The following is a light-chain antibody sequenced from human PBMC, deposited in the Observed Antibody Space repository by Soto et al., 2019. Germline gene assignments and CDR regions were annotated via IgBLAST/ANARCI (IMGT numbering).Light chain of an antibody. J-gene: IGKJ1*01. CDR1: QSVSSNY. V-gene: IGKV3-20*01. CDR3: QQYGSSPWT. CDR2: GAS. Sequence: EMVLTQSPGTLSFAPGERATLSGRASQSVSSNYLAWYQQKPGQAPRLLIYGASSRATGVPDRFSGSGSGTDFTLTIRRLEPEDFAVYYCQQYGSSPWTFGQGTKVDIK.